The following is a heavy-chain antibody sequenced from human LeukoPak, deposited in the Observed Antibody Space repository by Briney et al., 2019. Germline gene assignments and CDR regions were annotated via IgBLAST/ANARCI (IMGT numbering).Heavy chain of an antibody. V-gene: IGHV5-51*01. D-gene: IGHD2-2*01. J-gene: IGHJ4*02. CDR3: ARRGCSATSCSPYYFDY. CDR2: ISPSDSDA. Sequence: PGESLKISCKGSGYPFTNHWIGWVRQMPGQGLEWMGIISPSDSDASYSPSFQGQVTIPVDKSIYTAYLQWSSPKASDTAMYHCARRGCSATSCSPYYFDYWGQGTLVTVSS. CDR1: GYPFTNHW.